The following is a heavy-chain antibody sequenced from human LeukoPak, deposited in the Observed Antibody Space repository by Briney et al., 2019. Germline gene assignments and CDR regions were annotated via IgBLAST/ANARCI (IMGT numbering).Heavy chain of an antibody. J-gene: IGHJ3*02. D-gene: IGHD3-9*01. Sequence: GGSPRLSCVASGFTFSNYAMNWVRQAPGKGLEWVSGVSGGGSSTYYADSVKGRFTISRDNSKNMLYLQMNSLRAEDTAVYYCAKVDGIWRAFDIWGQGTMVTVSS. CDR2: VSGGGSST. CDR3: AKVDGIWRAFDI. CDR1: GFTFSNYA. V-gene: IGHV3-23*01.